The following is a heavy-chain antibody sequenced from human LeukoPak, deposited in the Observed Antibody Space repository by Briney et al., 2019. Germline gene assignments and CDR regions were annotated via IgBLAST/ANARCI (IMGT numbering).Heavy chain of an antibody. V-gene: IGHV1-2*02. D-gene: IGHD6-19*01. J-gene: IGHJ5*02. CDR3: AREGIAVAGGYNWFDP. Sequence: ASVKVSCKASGYTFTGYYMHWVRQAPGQGLEWMGWINPNSGGTNYAQKFQGRVTMTRDTSISTAYMELSRLRSDDTAVYYCAREGIAVAGGYNWFDPWGQGTLVTVSS. CDR2: INPNSGGT. CDR1: GYTFTGYY.